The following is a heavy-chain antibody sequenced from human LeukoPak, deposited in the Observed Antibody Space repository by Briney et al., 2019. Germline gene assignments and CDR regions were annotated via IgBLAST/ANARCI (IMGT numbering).Heavy chain of an antibody. Sequence: SETLSLTCTVSGGSISSYYWSWIRQPPGKGLEWIGYIYYSGSTYYNPSLKSRVTISVDTSKNQFSLKLSSVTAADTAVYYCAREGSLSGYYYYYMDVWGKGTTVTVSS. D-gene: IGHD1-26*01. J-gene: IGHJ6*03. CDR3: AREGSLSGYYYYYMDV. V-gene: IGHV4-59*12. CDR2: IYYSGST. CDR1: GGSISSYY.